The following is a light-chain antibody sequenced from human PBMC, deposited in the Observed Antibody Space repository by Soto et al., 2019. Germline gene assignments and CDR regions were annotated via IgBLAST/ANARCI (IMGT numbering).Light chain of an antibody. CDR2: DVR. Sequence: QSALTQPASVSGSPGQSITISCTGTSNDIGAYNYVSWYQQHPGKAPKLMIYDVRNRPSGVSNRFSGSESGNTASLTISGLHTEDEADYYCSSYVSSSTLVFGTGTKVTVL. CDR1: SNDIGAYNY. J-gene: IGLJ1*01. CDR3: SSYVSSSTLV. V-gene: IGLV2-14*01.